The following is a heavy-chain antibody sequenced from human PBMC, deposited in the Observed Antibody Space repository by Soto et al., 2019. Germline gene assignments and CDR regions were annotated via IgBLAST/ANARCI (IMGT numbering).Heavy chain of an antibody. CDR3: ARDPPPPDY. V-gene: IGHV1-69*05. J-gene: IGHJ4*02. CDR2: IIPIFGTA. CDR1: GGTFSSYA. Sequence: SVKVSCKASGGTFSSYAISWVRQAPGQGLEWMGGIIPIFGTANYAQKLQGRVTMTTDTSTSTAYMELRSLRSDDTAVYYCARDPPPPDYRGQGTLVTVSS.